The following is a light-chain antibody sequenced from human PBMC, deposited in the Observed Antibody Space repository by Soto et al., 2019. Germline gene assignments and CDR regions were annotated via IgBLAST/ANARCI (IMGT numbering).Light chain of an antibody. CDR3: GTWDSSLSALV. CDR1: SSNIGNKY. J-gene: IGLJ3*02. V-gene: IGLV1-51*02. Sequence: QSVLTQPPSVTAAPGQKVTISCSGSSSNIGNKYVSWYQQLPGTAPKLHIYENNKRPSVIPDRFSGSKSGTSATLGITGLQAGDEADYYCGTWDSSLSALVFGGGTKLTVL. CDR2: ENN.